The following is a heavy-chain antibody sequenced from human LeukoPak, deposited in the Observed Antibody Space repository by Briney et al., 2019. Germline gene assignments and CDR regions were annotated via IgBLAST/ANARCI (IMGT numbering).Heavy chain of an antibody. Sequence: GGSLRLSCAASGFTFSSYSMNWVRQAPGKGLEWVSYISSSSSTIYYADSVKGRFTISRDNAKNSLYLQMNSLSAEDTAVYYCARALYPASNDAFDIWGQGTMVTVSS. J-gene: IGHJ3*02. CDR1: GFTFSSYS. D-gene: IGHD3-16*01. CDR3: ARALYPASNDAFDI. CDR2: ISSSSSTI. V-gene: IGHV3-48*01.